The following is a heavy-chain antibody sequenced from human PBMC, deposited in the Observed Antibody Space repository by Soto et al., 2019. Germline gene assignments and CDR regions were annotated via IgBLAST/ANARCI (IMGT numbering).Heavy chain of an antibody. V-gene: IGHV3-23*01. Sequence: GGSLRLSCAASGFTFSSYAMSWVRQAPGKGLEWVSIISGSGGSTYYADSVKGRFTISRDNSKNTLYLQMNSLRAEDTAVYYCAKDYYDSTGYYLTVDYWGQGTLVTVSS. D-gene: IGHD3-22*01. CDR2: ISGSGGST. CDR3: AKDYYDSTGYYLTVDY. J-gene: IGHJ4*02. CDR1: GFTFSSYA.